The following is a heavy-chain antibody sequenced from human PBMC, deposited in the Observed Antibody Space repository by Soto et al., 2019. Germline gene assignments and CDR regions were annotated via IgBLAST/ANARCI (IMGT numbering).Heavy chain of an antibody. CDR3: ARAGGVVPAAKDYYYYYGMDG. CDR2: VYTTGST. J-gene: IGHJ6*02. D-gene: IGHD2-2*01. Sequence: SETLSLTCTVTGGSINTYYWSWIRQSTGKGLEWIGRVYTTGSTNYNPSLKSRVTISVDTSRNQFSLRLRSVTAADTAVYYCARAGGVVPAAKDYYYYYGMDGWGQGTKVTVSS. V-gene: IGHV4-4*07. CDR1: GGSINTYY.